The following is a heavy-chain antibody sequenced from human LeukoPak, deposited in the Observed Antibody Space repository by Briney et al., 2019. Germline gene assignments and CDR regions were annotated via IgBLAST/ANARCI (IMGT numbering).Heavy chain of an antibody. CDR2: ISGSGGST. CDR1: GFTFSSYG. J-gene: IGHJ4*02. Sequence: GGSLRLSCAASGFTFSSYGMSWVRKAPGKGLEWVSAISGSGGSTYYADSVKGRFTISRDNSQNTLYLQMNSLRAEDTALYYCAKDHPHYFDYWGQGTLVTVSS. CDR3: AKDHPHYFDY. V-gene: IGHV3-23*01.